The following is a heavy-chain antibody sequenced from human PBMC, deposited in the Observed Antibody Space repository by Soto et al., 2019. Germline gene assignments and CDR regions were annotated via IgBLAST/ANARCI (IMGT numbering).Heavy chain of an antibody. CDR3: AKLPRSGGSYCSGGSCYNGPYYFDY. CDR1: GFTFSSYA. Sequence: GGSLRLSCAASGFTFSSYAMSWVRQAPGKGLEWVSAISGSGGSTYYADSVKGWFTISRDNSKNTLYLQMNSPRAEDTAVYYCAKLPRSGGSYCSGGSCYNGPYYFDYWGQGTLVTVSS. D-gene: IGHD2-15*01. CDR2: ISGSGGST. V-gene: IGHV3-23*01. J-gene: IGHJ4*02.